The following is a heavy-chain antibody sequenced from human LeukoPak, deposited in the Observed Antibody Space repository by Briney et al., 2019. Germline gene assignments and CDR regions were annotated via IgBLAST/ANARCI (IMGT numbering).Heavy chain of an antibody. CDR1: GHTFTSYD. J-gene: IGHJ4*02. CDR3: ARSMATSYGIDY. D-gene: IGHD5-24*01. V-gene: IGHV1-8*01. Sequence: ASVKVSCKASGHTFTSYDINWVRQATGQGLEWMGWMNPNSGNTGYAQKFQGRVTMTRNTSISTAYMELSSLRSEDTAVYYCARSMATSYGIDYWGQGTLVTVSS. CDR2: MNPNSGNT.